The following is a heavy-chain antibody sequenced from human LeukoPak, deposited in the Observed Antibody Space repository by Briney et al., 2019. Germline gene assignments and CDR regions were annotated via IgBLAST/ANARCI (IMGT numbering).Heavy chain of an antibody. CDR1: GGSISSGDYY. Sequence: SETLSLTCTVSGGSISSGDYYWSWIRQPPGKGLEWIGYIYYSGSTYYNPSLKSQVTISVDTSKNQFSLKLSSVTAADTAVYYCARDSLYRYDSSGYYPPIDWGQGTLVTVSS. CDR2: IYYSGST. V-gene: IGHV4-30-4*01. CDR3: ARDSLYRYDSSGYYPPID. D-gene: IGHD3-22*01. J-gene: IGHJ4*02.